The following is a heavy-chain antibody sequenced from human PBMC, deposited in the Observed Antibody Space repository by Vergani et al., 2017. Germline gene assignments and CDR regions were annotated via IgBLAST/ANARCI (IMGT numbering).Heavy chain of an antibody. V-gene: IGHV3-30*02. CDR3: AKDLFPAAAAAWSLVYNYYMDV. CDR1: GFTFSSYG. CDR2: IRYDGSNK. Sequence: QVQLVESGGGVVQPGGSLRLSCAASGFTFSSYGMHWVRQAPGKGLEWVAFIRYDGSNKYYADSVKGRFTISRDNSKNTLYLQMNSLRAEDTAVYYCAKDLFPAAAAAWSLVYNYYMDVWGKGTTVTVSS. J-gene: IGHJ6*03. D-gene: IGHD6-13*01.